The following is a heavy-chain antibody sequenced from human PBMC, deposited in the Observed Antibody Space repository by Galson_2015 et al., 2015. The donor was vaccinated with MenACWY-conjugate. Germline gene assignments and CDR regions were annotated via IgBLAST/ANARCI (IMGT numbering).Heavy chain of an antibody. V-gene: IGHV3-30*18. D-gene: IGHD6-19*01. CDR1: GFTFSSYG. CDR2: ISYDGSNK. CDR3: AKGGLWYSSGWYSNYYYYGMDV. J-gene: IGHJ6*02. Sequence: SLRLSCAASGFTFSSYGMHWVRQAPGKGLEWVAVISYDGSNKYYADSVKGRFTISRDNPKNTLYLQMNSLRAEDTAVYYCAKGGLWYSSGWYSNYYYYGMDVWGQGTTVTVSS.